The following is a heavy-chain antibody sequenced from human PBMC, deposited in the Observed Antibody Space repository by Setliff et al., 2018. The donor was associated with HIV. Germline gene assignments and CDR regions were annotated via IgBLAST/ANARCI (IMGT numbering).Heavy chain of an antibody. CDR2: IYTSGST. CDR3: AKGQDGLRYNWFDP. J-gene: IGHJ5*02. V-gene: IGHV4-4*09. CDR1: GDSISTYC. Sequence: SETLSLTCTVSGDSISTYCWIWIRQPPGKGLEWIGNIYTSGSTNYNPSLKSRVTISVDTSKNQFSLKLSSVTAADTAVYYCAKGQDGLRYNWFDPWGHGTLVTVSS.